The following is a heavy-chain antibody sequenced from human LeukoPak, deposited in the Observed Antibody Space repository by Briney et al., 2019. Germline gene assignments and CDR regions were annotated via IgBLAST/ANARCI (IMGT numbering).Heavy chain of an antibody. Sequence: GGSLRLSCAASGFTVSSNYMSWVRQAPGKGLEWVSVIYSGGSTYYADSVKGRFTISRDNSKNTLYLQMNSLRAEDTAVYYCARGIYSSGWYSDYWGQGTLVTVSS. V-gene: IGHV3-53*01. CDR2: IYSGGST. CDR3: ARGIYSSGWYSDY. CDR1: GFTVSSNY. D-gene: IGHD6-19*01. J-gene: IGHJ4*02.